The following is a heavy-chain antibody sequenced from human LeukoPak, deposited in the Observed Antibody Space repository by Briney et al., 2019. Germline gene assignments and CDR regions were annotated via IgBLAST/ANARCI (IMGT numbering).Heavy chain of an antibody. CDR1: GGSISSYY. V-gene: IGHV4-59*01. CDR2: IYYSGST. D-gene: IGHD4-11*01. J-gene: IGHJ3*02. Sequence: SETLSLTCTVSGGSISSYYWSWIRQPPGKGLEWIGYIYYSGSTNYNPSLKSRVTISVDTSKNQFSPKLSSVTAADTAVYYCARDVTVTTASSGGKEAFDIWGQGTMVTVSS. CDR3: ARDVTVTTASSGGKEAFDI.